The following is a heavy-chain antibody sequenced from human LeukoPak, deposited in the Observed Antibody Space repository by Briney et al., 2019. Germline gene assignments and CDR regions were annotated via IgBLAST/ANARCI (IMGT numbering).Heavy chain of an antibody. CDR1: GFTFSNYC. CDR2: ISRTGSTT. J-gene: IGHJ3*02. CDR3: ATSRYCSGGDCYSLAFDI. D-gene: IGHD2-15*01. V-gene: IGHV3-64*01. Sequence: GGSLRLSCAASGFTFSNYCMHWVRQAPGKGLEYFSAISRTGSTTYYTNSVKGRFAISRDNSKNTLYLQMGSLRAEDMAVYYCATSRYCSGGDCYSLAFDIWGQGTMVTVAS.